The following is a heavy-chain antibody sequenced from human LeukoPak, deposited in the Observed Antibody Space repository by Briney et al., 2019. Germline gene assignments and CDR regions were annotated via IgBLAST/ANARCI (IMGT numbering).Heavy chain of an antibody. CDR2: INPNSGGT. CDR3: ARGKQQLWN. Sequence: ASVKVSCKASGYTFTSYGISWVRQAPGQGLEWMGWINPNSGGTNYAQKFQGRVTMTRDTSISTAYMELSRLRSDDTAVYYCARGKQQLWNWGQGTLVTVSS. CDR1: GYTFTSYG. J-gene: IGHJ4*02. D-gene: IGHD6-13*01. V-gene: IGHV1-2*02.